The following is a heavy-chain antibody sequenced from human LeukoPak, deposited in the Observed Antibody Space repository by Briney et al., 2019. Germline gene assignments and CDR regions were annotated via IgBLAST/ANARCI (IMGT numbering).Heavy chain of an antibody. Sequence: GGSLRLSCAASGFTVSSNYMSWVRQAPGKGLEWVSVIYSGGSTYYADSVKGRFTISRDNSKNTLYLQMNSLRAEDTAVYYCARILNDCSSTSCYGGYYMDVWGKGTTVTVSS. CDR3: ARILNDCSSTSCYGGYYMDV. CDR2: IYSGGST. CDR1: GFTVSSNY. J-gene: IGHJ6*03. V-gene: IGHV3-53*01. D-gene: IGHD2-2*01.